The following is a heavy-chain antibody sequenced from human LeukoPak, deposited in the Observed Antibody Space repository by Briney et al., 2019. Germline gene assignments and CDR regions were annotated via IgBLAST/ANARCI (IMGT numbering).Heavy chain of an antibody. V-gene: IGHV1-2*02. D-gene: IGHD3-22*01. J-gene: IGHJ4*02. CDR2: INPSHGGT. Sequence: GASVKVSCKASGYTFTDYYINWVRQAPGQGLEWLGWINPSHGGTHYAQKFQGRVTMTRDTSITTAYMELSSLRSEDTAVYYCARSPGSSGYYYFDYWGQGTLVTVSS. CDR3: ARSPGSSGYYYFDY. CDR1: GYTFTDYY.